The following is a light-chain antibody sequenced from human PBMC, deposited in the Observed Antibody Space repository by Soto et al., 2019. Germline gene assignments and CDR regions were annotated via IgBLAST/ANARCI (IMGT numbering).Light chain of an antibody. CDR1: SSDVGYYNY. J-gene: IGLJ1*01. CDR2: EVT. CDR3: NSYTSISTYV. V-gene: IGLV2-14*01. Sequence: QSALTQPASVSWSLGQSITISCTGTSSDVGYYNYVSWYQQHPGKAPKLMIFEVTNRPSGVSSRFSGSKSGNTASLTISGLQAEDEADYYCNSYTSISTYVFGTGTKLTVL.